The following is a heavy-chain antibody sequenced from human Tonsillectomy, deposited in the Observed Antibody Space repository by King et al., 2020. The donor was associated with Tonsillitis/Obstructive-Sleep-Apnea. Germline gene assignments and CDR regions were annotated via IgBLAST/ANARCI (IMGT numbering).Heavy chain of an antibody. D-gene: IGHD5-18*01. J-gene: IGHJ6*02. CDR1: GFTFSSYA. V-gene: IGHV3-30*04. Sequence: VQLVESGGGVVQPGRSLRLSCAASGFTFSSYAMHWVRQAPGKGLEWVAVISYDGSNINHADSVKGRFTISRDNSKNTLYLQMNSLRAEDTAVYYCARAARGYDSLVDYYYGMDVWGQGTTVTVSS. CDR2: ISYDGSNI. CDR3: ARAARGYDSLVDYYYGMDV.